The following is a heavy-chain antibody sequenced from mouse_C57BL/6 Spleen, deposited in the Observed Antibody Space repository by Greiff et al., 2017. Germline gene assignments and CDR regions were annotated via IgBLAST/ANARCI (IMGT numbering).Heavy chain of an antibody. V-gene: IGHV5-4*01. CDR2: ISDGGSYT. J-gene: IGHJ4*01. CDR1: GFTFSSYA. D-gene: IGHD2-1*01. CDR3: ARENYMGAMDY. Sequence: EVQRVESGGGLVKPGGSLKLSCAASGFTFSSYAMSWVRQTPEKRLEWVATISDGGSYTYYPDNVKGRFTISRDNAKNNLYLQMSHLKSEDTAMYYCARENYMGAMDYWGQGTSVTVSS.